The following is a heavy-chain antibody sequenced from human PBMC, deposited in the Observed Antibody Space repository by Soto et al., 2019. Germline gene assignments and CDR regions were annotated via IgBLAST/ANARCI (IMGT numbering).Heavy chain of an antibody. J-gene: IGHJ4*02. D-gene: IGHD2-2*01. CDR1: GFAFSNYG. CDR2: ISKSDYT. CDR3: AREDSIVIPAVSDF. Sequence: GGSLRLSCTVSGFAFSNYGINWVRQAPGKGLEWVSSISKSDYTYYSDSVKGRFTISRDNAKNSVSLQMNTLRVEDTAVYYCAREDSIVIPAVSDFWGQGTLVTVS. V-gene: IGHV3-21*01.